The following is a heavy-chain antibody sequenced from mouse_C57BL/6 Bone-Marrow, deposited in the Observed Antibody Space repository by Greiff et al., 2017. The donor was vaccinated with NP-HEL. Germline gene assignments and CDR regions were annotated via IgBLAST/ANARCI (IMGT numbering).Heavy chain of an antibody. Sequence: EVQGVESGGGLVKPGGSLKLSCAASGFTFSDYGMHWVRQAPEKGLEWVAYISSGSSTIYYADTVKGRFTISRDNAKNTLFLQMTSLRSEDTAMYYCARLGYGSSYGAMDYWGQGTSVTVSS. CDR3: ARLGYGSSYGAMDY. J-gene: IGHJ4*01. V-gene: IGHV5-17*01. D-gene: IGHD1-1*01. CDR2: ISSGSSTI. CDR1: GFTFSDYG.